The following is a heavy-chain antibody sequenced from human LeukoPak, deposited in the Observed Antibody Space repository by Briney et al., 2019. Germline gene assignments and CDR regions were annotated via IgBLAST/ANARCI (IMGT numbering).Heavy chain of an antibody. D-gene: IGHD3-22*01. CDR1: GFTFSSYW. V-gene: IGHV3-7*01. J-gene: IGHJ4*02. CDR2: IKQDGSEK. Sequence: GGSLRLSCAASGFTFSSYWMSWVRQAPGKGLEWVANIKQDGSEKYYVDSVKGRSTISRDNAKNSLYLQMNSLRAEDTAVYYCARDLFDYYDSSGYSFDYWGQGTLVTVSS. CDR3: ARDLFDYYDSSGYSFDY.